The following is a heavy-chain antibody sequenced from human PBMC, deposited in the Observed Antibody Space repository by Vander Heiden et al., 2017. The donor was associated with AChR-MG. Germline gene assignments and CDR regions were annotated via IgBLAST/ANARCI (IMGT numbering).Heavy chain of an antibody. CDR3: ARGAGGYTYG. Sequence: EVQVVESGGALVQPGGSLRLSCAASGFNFSNYWMHWVRQTPGKGLVWVSRINSDGNSKAYAASVKGRFTISRDNAENTLYLQMNSLRTEDTALYYCARGAGGYTYGWGQGTLVTVSS. J-gene: IGHJ4*02. CDR2: INSDGNSK. D-gene: IGHD5-18*01. CDR1: GFNFSNYW. V-gene: IGHV3-74*01.